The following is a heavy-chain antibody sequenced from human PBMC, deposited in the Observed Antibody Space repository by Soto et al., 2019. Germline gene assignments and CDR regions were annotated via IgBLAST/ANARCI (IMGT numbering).Heavy chain of an antibody. Sequence: PGGSLRLSCAASGFTFSSYAMNWVRQAPGKGLEWVSSISSSSSYIYYADSVKGRFTISRDNAKNSLYLQMNSLRAEDTAVYYCARDKVVPAAFDYWGQGTLVTVS. CDR2: ISSSSSYI. D-gene: IGHD2-2*01. J-gene: IGHJ4*02. CDR3: ARDKVVPAAFDY. V-gene: IGHV3-21*01. CDR1: GFTFSSYA.